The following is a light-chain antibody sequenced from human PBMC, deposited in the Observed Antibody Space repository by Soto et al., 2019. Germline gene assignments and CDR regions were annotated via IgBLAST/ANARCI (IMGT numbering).Light chain of an antibody. CDR3: AAWDDSLNGPV. V-gene: IGLV1-44*01. CDR1: SSNIGSNN. CDR2: SNS. J-gene: IGLJ3*02. Sequence: QAVVTQPPSASGTPGQRVTISCSGSSSNIGSNNVNWYQQLPGTAPKLLIYSNSQRPSGVPDRFSGSKSGTSASLAISGLQSEDEADYYCAAWDDSLNGPVFGGGTKLTVL.